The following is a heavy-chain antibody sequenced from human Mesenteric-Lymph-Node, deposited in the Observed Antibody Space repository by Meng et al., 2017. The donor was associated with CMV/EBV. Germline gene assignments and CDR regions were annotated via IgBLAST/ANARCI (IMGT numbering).Heavy chain of an antibody. CDR2: ISWNSGNI. D-gene: IGHD3-10*01. Sequence: GGSLRLSCAASGFTFDDYAMHWVRQAPGKGLEWVSGISWNSGNIGYADSVKGRFTISRDNAKNSLYLEMNSLRTEDTALYYCAKDRGLGVTGGYYYYYGMDVWGQGTTVTVSS. V-gene: IGHV3-9*01. CDR3: AKDRGLGVTGGYYYYYGMDV. CDR1: GFTFDDYA. J-gene: IGHJ6*02.